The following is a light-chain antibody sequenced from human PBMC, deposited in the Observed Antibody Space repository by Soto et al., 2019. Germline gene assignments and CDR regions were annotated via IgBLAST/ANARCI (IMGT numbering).Light chain of an antibody. J-gene: IGKJ2*01. CDR2: RAS. V-gene: IGKV3D-15*01. Sequence: EIVLTQSPATLSVSPGETATLSCRASQSVARDLTWYQHKPGQAPRLLISRASTGATGIPDRFSGSGSGTDFTLTINRLEPEDSAVYYCQQHTVSMYTFGQGTKLEIK. CDR1: QSVARD. CDR3: QQHTVSMYT.